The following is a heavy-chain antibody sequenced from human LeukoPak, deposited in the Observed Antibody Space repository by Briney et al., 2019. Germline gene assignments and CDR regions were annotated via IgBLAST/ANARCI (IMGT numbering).Heavy chain of an antibody. CDR2: IYYSGST. D-gene: IGHD6-19*01. J-gene: IGHJ4*02. CDR3: ARSVADEPLFDY. Sequence: SETLSLTCTVSGGSIRSSYYYWGWIRQPPGKGLEWIGSIYYSGSTYYNPSLKSRVTISVDTSKNQFSLKLSSVTAADTAVYYCARSVADEPLFDYWGQGTLVTVSS. V-gene: IGHV4-39*01. CDR1: GGSIRSSYYY.